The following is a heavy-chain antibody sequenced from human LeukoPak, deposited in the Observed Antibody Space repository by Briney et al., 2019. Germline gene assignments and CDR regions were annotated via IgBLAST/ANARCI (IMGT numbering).Heavy chain of an antibody. CDR2: ISSSGSTI. V-gene: IGHV3-48*03. CDR3: ARVSMGSVGASGY. Sequence: GGSLRLSCAASGFTFSSYEMNWVRQAPGKGLEWVSYISSSGSTIYYADSVKGRFTISRDNAKNSLYLQMSSLRAEDTAVYYCARVSMGSVGASGYWGQGTLVTVSS. D-gene: IGHD1-26*01. J-gene: IGHJ4*02. CDR1: GFTFSSYE.